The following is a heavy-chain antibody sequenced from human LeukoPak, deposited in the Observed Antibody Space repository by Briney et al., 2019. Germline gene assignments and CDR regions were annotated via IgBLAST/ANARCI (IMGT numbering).Heavy chain of an antibody. CDR1: GFTFSSYA. Sequence: GGSLRLSCAASGFTFSSYAMSWVRQAPGKGLEWVSAISGSGGSTYYADSVKGRFTISRDNSKNTLYLQMNSLRAEDTAVYYCAKATSGWSSYYYYYYMDVRGKGTTVTVSS. V-gene: IGHV3-23*01. CDR3: AKATSGWSSYYYYYYMDV. D-gene: IGHD6-19*01. J-gene: IGHJ6*03. CDR2: ISGSGGST.